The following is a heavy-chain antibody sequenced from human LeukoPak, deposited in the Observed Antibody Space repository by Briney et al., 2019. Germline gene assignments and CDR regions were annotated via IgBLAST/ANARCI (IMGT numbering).Heavy chain of an antibody. V-gene: IGHV5-51*01. CDR1: GYSVTSYW. D-gene: IGHD3-10*01. CDR2: IYPGDSDT. Sequence: GGSLKISCKGSGYSVTSYWIGWVRQMPGKGLEWMGIIYPGDSDTRYSPSFQGQVTISADKSISTAYLQWSSLKASDTAMYYCARQSYYGSGSYYFNYWGQGTLVTVSS. J-gene: IGHJ4*02. CDR3: ARQSYYGSGSYYFNY.